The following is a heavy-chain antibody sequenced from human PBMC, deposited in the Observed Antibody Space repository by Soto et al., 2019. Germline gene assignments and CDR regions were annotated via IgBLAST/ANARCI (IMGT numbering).Heavy chain of an antibody. CDR3: ARQPAHVYEASPKWFDP. D-gene: IGHD3-16*01. V-gene: IGHV3-48*03. J-gene: IGHJ5*02. CDR2: ISTSGRTI. Sequence: EALLVESGGGLVQPGGSLRLSCTASGFTFSSYEMNWVRQAPGKGLEWISYISTSGRTIFDAGSVKGRFTISRDNTRNTLFLQMDSLRPEDTAVYYCARQPAHVYEASPKWFDPWGQGTLVIVSS. CDR1: GFTFSSYE.